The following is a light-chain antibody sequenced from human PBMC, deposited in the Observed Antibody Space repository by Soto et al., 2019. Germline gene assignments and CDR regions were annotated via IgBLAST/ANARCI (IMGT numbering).Light chain of an antibody. V-gene: IGKV3D-15*01. CDR3: QQYGYLVT. Sequence: EIFMTQSPATLSVSKWEIATLSWGARTSVSSRLAWYQQRPSQAPRLLINGASRRAAGIPDRFSGSGSGTDFTLTISRLEAEDFAMYYCQQYGYLVTFGGGTKVDIK. CDR1: TSVSSR. J-gene: IGKJ4*01. CDR2: GAS.